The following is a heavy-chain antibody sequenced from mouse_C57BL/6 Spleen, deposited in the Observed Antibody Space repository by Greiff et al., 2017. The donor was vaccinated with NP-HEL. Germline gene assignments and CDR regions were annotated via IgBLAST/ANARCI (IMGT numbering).Heavy chain of an antibody. CDR3: ARDRWFAY. Sequence: QVQLQQSGPELVKPGASVKISCKASGYAFSSSWMNWVKQRPGKGLEWIGRIYPGDGDTNYNGKFKGKATLTADKSSSTAYMHLSSLTSEDSAVYFCARDRWFAYWGQGTLVTVSA. V-gene: IGHV1-82*01. CDR2: IYPGDGDT. J-gene: IGHJ3*01. CDR1: GYAFSSSW.